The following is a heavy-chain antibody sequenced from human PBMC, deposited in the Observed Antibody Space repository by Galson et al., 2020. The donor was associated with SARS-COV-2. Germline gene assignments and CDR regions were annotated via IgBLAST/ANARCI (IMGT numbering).Heavy chain of an antibody. V-gene: IGHV4-31*03. CDR3: ARSTSGGLNFDI. J-gene: IGHJ3*02. D-gene: IGHD1-26*01. Sequence: ETSETLSLTCTVSGASISSSGYYWTWIRHHPGKGLEWIGYIYYRGSTDYTPSLKSRVSISRDTSKNQFFLKLTSVTAADTAVYYCARSTSGGLNFDIWGKGTMVTVSS. CDR2: IYYRGST. CDR1: GASISSSGYY.